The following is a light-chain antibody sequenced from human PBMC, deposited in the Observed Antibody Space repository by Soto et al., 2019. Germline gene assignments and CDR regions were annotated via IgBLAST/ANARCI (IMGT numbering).Light chain of an antibody. CDR1: NSNIGAGYV. J-gene: IGLJ2*01. CDR3: HSYDTALSGV. CDR2: DNN. V-gene: IGLV1-40*01. Sequence: QSVLTQPPSVSGAPGQRVTISCTGSNSNIGAGYVVHWYQQLPGTPPKPLIYDNNNRPSGVPERFSGSRSGTSASLAITELQAEDEGDYFCHSYDTALSGVFGGGTKVTVL.